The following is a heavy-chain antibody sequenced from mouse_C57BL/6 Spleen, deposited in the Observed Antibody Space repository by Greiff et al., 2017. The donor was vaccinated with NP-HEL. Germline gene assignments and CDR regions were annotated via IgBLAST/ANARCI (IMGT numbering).Heavy chain of an antibody. CDR1: GYTFTSYW. V-gene: IGHV1-50*01. CDR2: IDPSDSYT. D-gene: IGHD3-1*01. CDR3: ARSGPRKWYFDV. J-gene: IGHJ1*03. Sequence: QVQLQQSGAELVKPGASVKLSCKASGYTFTSYWMQWVKQRPGQGLAWIGEIDPSDSYTNYNQKFKGKATLTVDTSSSTAYMQLSSLTSEDSAVDYCARSGPRKWYFDVWGTGTTVTVSS.